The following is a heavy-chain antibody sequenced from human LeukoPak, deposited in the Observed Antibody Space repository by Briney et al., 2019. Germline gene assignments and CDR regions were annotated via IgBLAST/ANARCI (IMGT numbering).Heavy chain of an antibody. CDR1: GGSISSSSYY. D-gene: IGHD3/OR15-3a*01. J-gene: IGHJ4*02. V-gene: IGHV4-39*01. CDR3: ARQTGAGLFNLP. Sequence: SETLSLTCTVSGGSISSSSYYWGWIRQPPGKGLEWIGSIYYSGNTYYNSSLKSRVTISIDTSKNQFSLNLNSVTAADTSTYYCARQTGAGLFNLPRGQGIRVTVSS. CDR2: IYYSGNT.